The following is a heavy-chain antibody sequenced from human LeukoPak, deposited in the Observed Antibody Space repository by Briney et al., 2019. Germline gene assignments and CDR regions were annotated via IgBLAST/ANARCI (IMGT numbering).Heavy chain of an antibody. V-gene: IGHV3-21*06. CDR1: GFIFSNYY. CDR2: IHGSASYN. CDR3: VRAFGGYDSQRFYYNMDV. J-gene: IGHJ6*03. D-gene: IGHD5-12*01. Sequence: PGGSLRLSCAASGFIFSNYYLNWVRLAPGKGLGWVSCIHGSASYNYYADSVKGRFTISRDSAKNSLYLEMSSLRVEDTAVYYCVRAFGGYDSQRFYYNMDVWGKGTTVTVSS.